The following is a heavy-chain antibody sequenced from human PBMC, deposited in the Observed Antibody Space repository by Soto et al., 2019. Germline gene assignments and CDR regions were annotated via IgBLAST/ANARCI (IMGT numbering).Heavy chain of an antibody. CDR2: INPNSGDT. CDR1: GYTFSDYY. Sequence: QVPLVQSGAEVKKPGASVTVSCKASGYTFSDYYLHWVRQAPGQGPEWMGRINPNSGDTKFAQKFQGRVTMTRDTSVRTAFMELNWLKPDDTAVYYCARESGGATATLDYYYFYMDVWGQGTTVTVSS. J-gene: IGHJ6*03. D-gene: IGHD5-12*01. V-gene: IGHV1-2*06. CDR3: ARESGGATATLDYYYFYMDV.